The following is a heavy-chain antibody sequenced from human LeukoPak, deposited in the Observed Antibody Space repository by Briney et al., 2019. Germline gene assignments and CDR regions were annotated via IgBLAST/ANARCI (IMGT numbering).Heavy chain of an antibody. J-gene: IGHJ4*02. V-gene: IGHV3-20*04. D-gene: IGHD6-19*01. CDR2: INWNGGST. CDR3: AAGDRNGWYFDY. Sequence: PGGSLRLSCAASGFTFDDHGISWVRQVPGKGLEWVSGINWNGGSTGYADSVKGRFTISRDNAKNSLYLQMNSLRADDTALYYCAAGDRNGWYFDYWGQGTLVTVSS. CDR1: GFTFDDHG.